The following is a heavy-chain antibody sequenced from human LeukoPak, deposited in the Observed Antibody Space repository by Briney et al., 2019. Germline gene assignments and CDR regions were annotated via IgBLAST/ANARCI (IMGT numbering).Heavy chain of an antibody. J-gene: IGHJ6*02. CDR2: IYSGGST. Sequence: GGSLRLSCAASGFTFSSYGMHWVRQAPGKGLEWVSVIYSGGSTYYADSVKGRFTISRDNSKNTLYLQMNSLRAEDTAVYYCARGSVGHTYYDFWSGSSHYYYYGMDVWGQGTTVTVSS. D-gene: IGHD3-3*01. CDR1: GFTFSSYG. CDR3: ARGSVGHTYYDFWSGSSHYYYYGMDV. V-gene: IGHV3-53*01.